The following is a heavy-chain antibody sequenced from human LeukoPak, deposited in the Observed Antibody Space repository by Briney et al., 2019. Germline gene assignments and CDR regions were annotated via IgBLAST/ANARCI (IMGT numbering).Heavy chain of an antibody. CDR2: IYYSGST. D-gene: IGHD1-26*01. CDR1: GGSISSSSYY. J-gene: IGHJ4*02. Sequence: SETLSLTCTVSGGSISSSSYYWGWIRQPPGKGLEWSGSIYYSGSTDYNPSLKSRVTMSVDTSKDQFSMKLSYVTAADTAVYYCARQGRGIVGPYLDYWGQGTLVTVSS. V-gene: IGHV4-39*01. CDR3: ARQGRGIVGPYLDY.